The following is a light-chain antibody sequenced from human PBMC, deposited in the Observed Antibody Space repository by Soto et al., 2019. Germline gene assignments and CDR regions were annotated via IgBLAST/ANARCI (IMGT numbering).Light chain of an antibody. CDR3: QQYYDWPIT. J-gene: IGKJ5*01. CDR2: AAS. Sequence: EIVLTQSPATLSMSPVERATLFCMASQGISTLLAWYQQKPGQAPRLLIYAASTRAAGIPARFSGSGSGTDFALTISSLQSEDFAIYYCQQYYDWPITFGQGTRLEIK. CDR1: QGISTL. V-gene: IGKV3-15*01.